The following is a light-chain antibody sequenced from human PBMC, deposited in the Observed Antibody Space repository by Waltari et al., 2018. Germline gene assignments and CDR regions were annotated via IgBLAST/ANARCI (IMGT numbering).Light chain of an antibody. CDR2: ETS. Sequence: QAVVTQEPSVTVSPGGTVTLTCCSSIGAVPSGHHPYWIQQKPGQVPRTLISETSNKHSWTPARFSGSLIGDKAALTLSSAQPEDEADYYCMVSNVGAQWAFGGGTKLTVL. V-gene: IGLV7-46*01. J-gene: IGLJ3*02. CDR1: IGAVPSGHH. CDR3: MVSNVGAQWA.